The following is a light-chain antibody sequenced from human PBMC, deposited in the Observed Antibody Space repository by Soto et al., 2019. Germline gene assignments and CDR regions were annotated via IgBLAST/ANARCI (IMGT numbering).Light chain of an antibody. CDR1: QTVRSSY. J-gene: IGKJ1*01. CDR3: QQYNNWPWT. V-gene: IGKV3D-7*01. Sequence: EIVLTQSPATLSLSPGQRATLSCRASQTVRSSYLAWYQQKPGQAPRLLIYDASDRATGIPARFSGSGSGTEFTLTISSLQSEDFAVYYCQQYNNWPWTFGHGTKVEIK. CDR2: DAS.